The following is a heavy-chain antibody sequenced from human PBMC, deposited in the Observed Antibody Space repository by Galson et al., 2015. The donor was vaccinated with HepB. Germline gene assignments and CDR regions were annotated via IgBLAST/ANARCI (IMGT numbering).Heavy chain of an antibody. CDR3: ARNSRRATTVTMTSAVYYYYGMDV. V-gene: IGHV1-69*06. CDR2: IIPIFGTA. J-gene: IGHJ6*02. Sequence: SVKVSCKASGGTFSSYAISWVRQAPGQGLEWMGGIIPIFGTANYAQKFQGRVTITADKSTSTAYMELSSLRSEDTAVYYCARNSRRATTVTMTSAVYYYYGMDVWGQGTTVTVSS. CDR1: GGTFSSYA. D-gene: IGHD4-11*01.